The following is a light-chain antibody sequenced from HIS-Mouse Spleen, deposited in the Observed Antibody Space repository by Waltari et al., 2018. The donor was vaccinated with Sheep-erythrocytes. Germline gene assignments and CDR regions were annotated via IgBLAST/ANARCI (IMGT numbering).Light chain of an antibody. CDR1: SSDVCGHNY. CDR2: EVS. Sequence: QSALTQPPSASGSPGQSLTISCTGTSSDVCGHNYVSWYHQHPGKAPKLMIYEVSKRPSGVPDRFSGSKSGNTASLTVSGLQAEDEADYYCSSYAGSNNWVFGGGTKLTVL. J-gene: IGLJ3*02. CDR3: SSYAGSNNWV. V-gene: IGLV2-8*01.